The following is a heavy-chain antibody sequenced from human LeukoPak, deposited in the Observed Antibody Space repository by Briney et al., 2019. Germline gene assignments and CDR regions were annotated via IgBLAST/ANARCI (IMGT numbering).Heavy chain of an antibody. CDR1: GFTFSSYW. J-gene: IGHJ3*02. CDR3: ARDDYGAKDRAFDI. Sequence: GGSLRLSCAASGFTFSSYWMNWVRQAPGKGLVWVSRIASDGSSTTYADSGKGRFSISRDNAKNTLYLQMNSLRVEDTAVYYCARDDYGAKDRAFDIWGQGTMVTVSS. D-gene: IGHD4-23*01. CDR2: IASDGSST. V-gene: IGHV3-74*01.